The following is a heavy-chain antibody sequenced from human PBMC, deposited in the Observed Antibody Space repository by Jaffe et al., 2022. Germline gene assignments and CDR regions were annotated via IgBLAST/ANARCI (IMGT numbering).Heavy chain of an antibody. V-gene: IGHV4-38-2*01. Sequence: QVQLQESGPGLVKPSETLSLTCAVSGYSISSGYYWGWIRQPPGKGLEWIGSIYHSGSTYYNPSLKSRVTISVDTSKNQFSLKLSSVTAADTAVYYCARHRLKTEKDLYPGYVWGSYRPDYWGQGTLVTVSS. J-gene: IGHJ4*02. CDR1: GYSISSGYY. CDR3: ARHRLKTEKDLYPGYVWGSYRPDY. D-gene: IGHD3-16*02. CDR2: IYHSGST.